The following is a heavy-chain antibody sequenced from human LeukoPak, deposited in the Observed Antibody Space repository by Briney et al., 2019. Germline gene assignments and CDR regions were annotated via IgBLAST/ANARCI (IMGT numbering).Heavy chain of an antibody. CDR1: GGSISSSNYY. CDR2: IYYSGST. Sequence: SETLSLTCTVSGGSISSSNYYWGWIRQPPGKGLEWIGTIYYSGSTYYNPSLKSRITISVDTSKNQFSLKMRSVTAADTAVYYCARARYSGYDYYMDVWGKGTTVTVSS. J-gene: IGHJ6*03. CDR3: ARARYSGYDYYMDV. V-gene: IGHV4-39*01. D-gene: IGHD5-12*01.